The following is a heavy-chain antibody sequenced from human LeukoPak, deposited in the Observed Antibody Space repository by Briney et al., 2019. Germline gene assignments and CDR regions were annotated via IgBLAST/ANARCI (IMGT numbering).Heavy chain of an antibody. CDR3: ARPSVCVGDCYSRWFDP. V-gene: IGHV4-59*01. CDR2: IYYSGST. J-gene: IGHJ5*02. D-gene: IGHD2-21*02. Sequence: SXXLSLTCTVSGGSISSYYWSWIRQPPGKGLEWVGYIYYSGSTNYNPSLKRRVTISVNTSKTQFSLKFSSVTAADTAVYYCARPSVCVGDCYSRWFDPWGQGTLVTVSS. CDR1: GGSISSYY.